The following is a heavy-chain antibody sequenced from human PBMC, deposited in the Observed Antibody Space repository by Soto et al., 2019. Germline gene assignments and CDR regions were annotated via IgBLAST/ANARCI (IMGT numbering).Heavy chain of an antibody. J-gene: IGHJ4*02. D-gene: IGHD1-1*01. Sequence: SGGSLRLSCAASGFTVSTNYMSWVRQSPGKGLEWVSVIYTGGSTYYADSVKGRFTISRDNSKNRLFLQMNSLRGEDTAIYYCARSGDNYNLLDYWGQGTPVTVSS. CDR3: ARSGDNYNLLDY. CDR2: IYTGGST. CDR1: GFTVSTNY. V-gene: IGHV3-53*01.